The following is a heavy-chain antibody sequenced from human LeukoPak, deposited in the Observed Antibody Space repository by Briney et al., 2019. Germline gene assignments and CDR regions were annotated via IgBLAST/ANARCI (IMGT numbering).Heavy chain of an antibody. CDR2: INHSGST. J-gene: IGHJ4*02. Sequence: PSETLSLTCAVYGGSFSGYYWSWIRQPPGKGLEWIGEINHSGSTNYNPSLKSRVTISVDTSKNQFSLKLSSVTAADTAVYYCARGPLPKGIDYWGQGTLVTVSS. CDR3: ARGPLPKGIDY. V-gene: IGHV4-34*01. CDR1: GGSFSGYY. D-gene: IGHD3-10*01.